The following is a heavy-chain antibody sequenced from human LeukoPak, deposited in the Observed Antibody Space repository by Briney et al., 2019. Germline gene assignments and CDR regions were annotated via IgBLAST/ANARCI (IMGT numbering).Heavy chain of an antibody. CDR3: ARDLGSYSSFFDY. CDR1: GYTFTGYY. CDR2: INPNSGGT. Sequence: ASVTVSCKASGYTFTGYYMHWVRQAPGQGLEWMGWINPNSGGTNYAQKFQGWVTMTRDTSISTAYMELSRLRSDDTAVYYCARDLGSYSSFFDYWGQGTLVTVSS. J-gene: IGHJ4*02. V-gene: IGHV1-2*04. D-gene: IGHD6-19*01.